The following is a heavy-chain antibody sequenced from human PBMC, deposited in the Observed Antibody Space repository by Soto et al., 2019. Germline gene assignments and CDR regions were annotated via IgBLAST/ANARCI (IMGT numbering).Heavy chain of an antibody. V-gene: IGHV3-74*01. Sequence: EVQLVESGGGLVQPGGSLRLSCEASGATFANYWMHWVRQAPGKGLVWVSRINNDGNDITYADSVKGRFTASRDNAKNVVFLQRNSLSVADTAVYYCARDVPRQRFDSWGQGTLVTVSS. J-gene: IGHJ5*01. CDR2: INNDGNDI. CDR1: GATFANYW. CDR3: ARDVPRQRFDS. D-gene: IGHD2-2*01.